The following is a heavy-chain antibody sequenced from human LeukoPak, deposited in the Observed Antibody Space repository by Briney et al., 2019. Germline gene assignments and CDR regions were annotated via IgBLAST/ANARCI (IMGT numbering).Heavy chain of an antibody. CDR2: IRFDGSNK. J-gene: IGHJ4*02. Sequence: PGGSLRLSCAASGFTFSDSGMHWVRQAPGKGLEWVAFIRFDGSNKYYADSVKGRFTISRDISKNTLYLQMNSLRAEDTAVYYCAKGYSYFDFWGQGTLVTVSS. CDR3: AKGYSYFDF. CDR1: GFTFSDSG. D-gene: IGHD1-1*01. V-gene: IGHV3-30*02.